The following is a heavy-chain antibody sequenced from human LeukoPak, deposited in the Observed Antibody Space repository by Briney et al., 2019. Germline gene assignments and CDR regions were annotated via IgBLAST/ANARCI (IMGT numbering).Heavy chain of an antibody. CDR1: GFTVSGNY. V-gene: IGHV3-53*01. CDR2: IYSGGST. Sequence: GGSLRLSCAASGFTVSGNYMNWVRQVPGKGLEWVSVIYSGGSTYYADSVKGRFTISRDNSKKTLYLQMNSLRAEDTAVYYCAKGKVNHDGALDAWGQGTLVTVSS. D-gene: IGHD2-21*01. CDR3: AKGKVNHDGALDA. J-gene: IGHJ3*01.